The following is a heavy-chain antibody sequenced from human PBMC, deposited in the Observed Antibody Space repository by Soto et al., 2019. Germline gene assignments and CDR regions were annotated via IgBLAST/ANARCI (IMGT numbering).Heavy chain of an antibody. J-gene: IGHJ6*03. D-gene: IGHD4-4*01. CDR3: ARGSDDYSINYYYYCMDV. Sequence: SETLSLTCTVSGGSISSYYWSWIRQPPGKGLEWIGYIYYSGSTNYNPSLKSRVTISVDTSKNQFSLKLSSVTAADTAVYYCARGSDDYSINYYYYCMDVWGKGTTVTVSS. V-gene: IGHV4-59*08. CDR1: GGSISSYY. CDR2: IYYSGST.